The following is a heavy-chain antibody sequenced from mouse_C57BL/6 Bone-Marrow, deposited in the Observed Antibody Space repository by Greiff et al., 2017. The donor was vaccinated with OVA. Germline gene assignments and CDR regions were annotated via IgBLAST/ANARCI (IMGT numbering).Heavy chain of an antibody. V-gene: IGHV1-19*01. J-gene: IGHJ3*01. Sequence: VQLQQSGPVLVKPGASVKMSCKASGYTFTDYYMNWVKQSHGKSLEWIGVINPYNGGTSYNQKFKGKATLTVDKSSSTAYMELNSLTSEDAAVYYCARRYYGVAYWGQGTLVTVSA. D-gene: IGHD1-1*01. CDR2: INPYNGGT. CDR3: ARRYYGVAY. CDR1: GYTFTDYY.